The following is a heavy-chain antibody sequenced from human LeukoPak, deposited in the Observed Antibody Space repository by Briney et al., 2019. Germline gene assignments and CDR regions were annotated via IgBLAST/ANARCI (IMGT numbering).Heavy chain of an antibody. J-gene: IGHJ4*02. Sequence: AGSLRLSCTASGFNFNRFAVTWVRQAPGKGLEWVSAISGSGGTTHYADSVKGRFSISRDNSKNTLYLQLSRVRAEDTAVYYCAKTTSPLWFGEFRGGANYFDYWGQGALVTVSS. D-gene: IGHD3-10*01. CDR3: AKTTSPLWFGEFRGGANYFDY. CDR1: GFNFNRFA. V-gene: IGHV3-23*01. CDR2: ISGSGGTT.